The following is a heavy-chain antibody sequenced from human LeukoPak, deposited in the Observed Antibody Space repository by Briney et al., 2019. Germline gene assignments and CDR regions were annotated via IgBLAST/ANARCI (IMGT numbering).Heavy chain of an antibody. Sequence: PSETLSLTCTVSGGSISSSSYYWGWIRQPPGKGLEWIGSIYYSGSTYYNPSLKSRVTIPVDTSKNQFSLKLSSVTAADTAVYYCASLRGYGQYYMDVWGKGTTVTVSS. J-gene: IGHJ6*03. V-gene: IGHV4-39*07. D-gene: IGHD5-12*01. CDR3: ASLRGYGQYYMDV. CDR1: GGSISSSSYY. CDR2: IYYSGST.